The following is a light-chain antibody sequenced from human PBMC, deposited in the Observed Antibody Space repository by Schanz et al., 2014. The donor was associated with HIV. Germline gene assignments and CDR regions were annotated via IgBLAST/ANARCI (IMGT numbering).Light chain of an antibody. J-gene: IGKJ1*01. CDR1: QGISNY. CDR2: AAS. Sequence: DIQMTQSPSSLSASVGDRVTITCRASQGISNYLAWYQQKPGKVPKLLIYAASSSQSGVPSRFSGSGSGTEFTLTISSLQPDDFATYCCQQYNRYWTFGQGTKVEIK. CDR3: QQYNRYWT. V-gene: IGKV1-27*01.